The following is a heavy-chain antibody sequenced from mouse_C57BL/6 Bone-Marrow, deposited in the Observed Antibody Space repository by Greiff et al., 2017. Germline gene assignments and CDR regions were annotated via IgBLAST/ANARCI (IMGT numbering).Heavy chain of an antibody. CDR3: ARSPFITTVVEDWYFDV. V-gene: IGHV1-54*01. Sequence: VKLQESGAELVRPGTSVKVSCKASGYAFTNYLIEWVKQRPGQGLEWIGVINPGSGGTNYNEKFKGKATLTADKSSSTAYMQLSSLTSEDSAVYFWARSPFITTVVEDWYFDVWGTGTTVTVSS. J-gene: IGHJ1*03. CDR2: INPGSGGT. D-gene: IGHD1-1*01. CDR1: GYAFTNYL.